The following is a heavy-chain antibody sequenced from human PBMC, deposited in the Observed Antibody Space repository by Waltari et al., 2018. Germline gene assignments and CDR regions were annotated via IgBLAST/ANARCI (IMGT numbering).Heavy chain of an antibody. V-gene: IGHV4-59*01. J-gene: IGHJ4*02. CDR2: IYYSGST. CDR1: GVSISSYY. D-gene: IGHD6-19*01. Sequence: QVQLQESGPGLVKPSETLSLTCTVSGVSISSYYWLWIRQPPGKGLEWIVYIYYSGSTNYNPSLKSRVTISVDTSKNQFSLKLSSVTAADTAVYYCARSSRWLVRVLDYWGQGTLVTVSS. CDR3: ARSSRWLVRVLDY.